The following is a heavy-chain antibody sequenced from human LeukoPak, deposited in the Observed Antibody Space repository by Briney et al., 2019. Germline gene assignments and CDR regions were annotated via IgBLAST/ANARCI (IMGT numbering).Heavy chain of an antibody. Sequence: GGSLRLSCAASGLTFSSFWMHWVRRAPGKGLEWVSRINSDGSTTTYADSVKGQLTISRDNAKNTLYLQMNSLRAEDTAVYYCARGYYSASRIDYWGQGALVTISS. CDR3: ARGYYSASRIDY. CDR1: GLTFSSFW. CDR2: INSDGSTT. J-gene: IGHJ4*02. V-gene: IGHV3-74*01. D-gene: IGHD2-2*01.